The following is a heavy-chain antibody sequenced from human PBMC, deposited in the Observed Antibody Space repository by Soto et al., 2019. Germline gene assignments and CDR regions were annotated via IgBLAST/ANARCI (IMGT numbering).Heavy chain of an antibody. Sequence: QVQLVESGGGVVQPGRSLRLSCAASGFTFSSYGMHWVRQAPGKGLEWVALISHDGSNKYYVDSVKGRFTISRDNSKNTLFLQMNSLRAGDTAVYYCAKDRLRRGFLTTATTNGMDVWGQGTTVTVSS. D-gene: IGHD1-26*01. J-gene: IGHJ6*02. V-gene: IGHV3-30*18. CDR1: GFTFSSYG. CDR2: ISHDGSNK. CDR3: AKDRLRRGFLTTATTNGMDV.